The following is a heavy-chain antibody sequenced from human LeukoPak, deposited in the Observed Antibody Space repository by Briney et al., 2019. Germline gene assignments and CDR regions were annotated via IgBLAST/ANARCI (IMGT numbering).Heavy chain of an antibody. CDR1: GYTFTSYG. CDR2: ISAYNGNT. Sequence: ASGKVSCKASGYTFTSYGISWVRQAPGQGLEWMGWISAYNGNTNYAQKLQGRVTMTTDTSTSTAYMELRSLRSDDTAVYYCARANGDYVRYCFDYWGQGTLVTVSS. V-gene: IGHV1-18*01. CDR3: ARANGDYVRYCFDY. J-gene: IGHJ4*02. D-gene: IGHD4-17*01.